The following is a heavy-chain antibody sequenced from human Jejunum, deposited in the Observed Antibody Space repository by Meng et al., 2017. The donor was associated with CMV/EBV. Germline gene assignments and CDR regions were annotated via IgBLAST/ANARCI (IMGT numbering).Heavy chain of an antibody. J-gene: IGHJ5*02. CDR1: GFTFSSYN. Sequence: EVXLVDAGGXLGKPGGSLRLSCIGSGFTFSSYNMNWVRQAPGKGLEWVSSISSSSRYINYADSVKGRFTISRDNAKNSLYLQMNSLRVEDTAIYYCARDIDHWGQGTLVTVSS. CDR2: ISSSSRYI. CDR3: ARDIDH. V-gene: IGHV3-21*01.